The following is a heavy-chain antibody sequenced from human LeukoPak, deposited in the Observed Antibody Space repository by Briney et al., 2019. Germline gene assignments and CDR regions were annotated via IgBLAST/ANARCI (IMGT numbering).Heavy chain of an antibody. CDR3: ARDTGSSVLWFGELSQDYYYYGMDV. CDR1: GFTFSSYW. D-gene: IGHD3-10*01. J-gene: IGHJ6*04. CDR2: INSDGSST. V-gene: IGHV3-74*01. Sequence: GGSLRLSCAASGFTFSSYWMHWVRQAPGKGLVWVSRINSDGSSTSYADPVKGRFTISRDNAKNTLYLQMNSLRAEDTAVYYCARDTGSSVLWFGELSQDYYYYGMDVWGKGTTVTVSS.